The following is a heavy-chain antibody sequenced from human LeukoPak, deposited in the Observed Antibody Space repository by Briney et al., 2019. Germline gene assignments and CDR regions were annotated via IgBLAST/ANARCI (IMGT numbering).Heavy chain of an antibody. CDR2: ISSSSSYI. V-gene: IGHV3-21*01. CDR1: GFTFSSYS. J-gene: IGHJ4*02. Sequence: PGGSLRLSCAASGFTFSSYSMNWVRQAPGKGLEWVSSISSSSSYIYYADSVKGRFTISRDNAKNSLYLQMNSLRAEDTAVYYCARGRYDFWSGYPTPPAPGDYWGQGTLVTVSS. D-gene: IGHD3-3*01. CDR3: ARGRYDFWSGYPTPPAPGDY.